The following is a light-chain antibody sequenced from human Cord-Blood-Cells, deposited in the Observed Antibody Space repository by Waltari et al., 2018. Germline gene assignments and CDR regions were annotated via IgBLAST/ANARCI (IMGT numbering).Light chain of an antibody. CDR3: SSYTSSSVYV. V-gene: IGLV2-14*01. CDR1: TSHVGGYDD. Sequence: QSALTQPASVPVSPGQSSTTSCTVTTSHVGGYDDCPWYQQHPGKASKLMIYDVSKRPSGVSNRFSGSKSGNTASLTISGLQAEDEADYYCSSYTSSSVYVFGTGTKVTVL. J-gene: IGLJ1*01. CDR2: DVS.